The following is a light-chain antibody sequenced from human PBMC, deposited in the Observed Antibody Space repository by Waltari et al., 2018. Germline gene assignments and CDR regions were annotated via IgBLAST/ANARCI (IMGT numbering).Light chain of an antibody. Sequence: TVLSQSPGPLSLSPGERHPLSCSASQSVHTYLAWYQQQPGQAPRLLIYGAYTRAAGIPDRFSGSGFGTDFSLTISRLEAEDFAVYYCQHHVRLPATFGQGTKVEIK. V-gene: IGKV3-20*01. CDR1: QSVHTY. J-gene: IGKJ1*01. CDR2: GAY. CDR3: QHHVRLPAT.